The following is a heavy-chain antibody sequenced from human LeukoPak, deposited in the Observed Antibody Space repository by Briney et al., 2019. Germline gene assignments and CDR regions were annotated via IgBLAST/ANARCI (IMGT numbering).Heavy chain of an antibody. CDR2: INHSGST. D-gene: IGHD3-22*01. V-gene: IGHV4-34*01. J-gene: IGHJ4*02. CDR3: ASGYYYDSSGYGPGY. CDR1: GGSFSGYY. Sequence: SETLSLTCAVYGGSFSGYYWSWIRQPPGKGLEWIGEINHSGSTNYNPSLKSRVTISVDTSKNQFSLKLSSVTAADTAVYNCASGYYYDSSGYGPGYWGQGTLVTVSS.